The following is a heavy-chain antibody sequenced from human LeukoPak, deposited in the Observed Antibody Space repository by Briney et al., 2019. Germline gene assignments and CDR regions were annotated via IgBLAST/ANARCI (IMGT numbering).Heavy chain of an antibody. CDR3: ARGTGSYYYGSGSYWPSYYFDY. CDR2: IYYSGST. D-gene: IGHD3-10*01. CDR1: GGSISSYY. V-gene: IGHV4-59*01. J-gene: IGHJ4*02. Sequence: SETLSLTCTVSGGSISSYYWSWIRQPPGKGLEWIGYIYYSGSTNYNPSLKSRVTIPVDTSKNQFSLKLSSVTAADTAVYYCARGTGSYYYGSGSYWPSYYFDYWGQGTLVTVSS.